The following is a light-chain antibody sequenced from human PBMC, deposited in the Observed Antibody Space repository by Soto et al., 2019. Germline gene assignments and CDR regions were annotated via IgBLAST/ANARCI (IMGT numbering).Light chain of an antibody. CDR3: QQYNSYSWT. CDR2: DAS. V-gene: IGKV1-5*01. Sequence: DIQMTKSPSTLSACVGDRVTITCRASQSISNKLAWYQQKAGKAPKVLIYDASTLESGVPSRFSGSGSGTEFTLTISSLQPDDFATYYCQQYNSYSWTFGQGTKVDIK. J-gene: IGKJ1*01. CDR1: QSISNK.